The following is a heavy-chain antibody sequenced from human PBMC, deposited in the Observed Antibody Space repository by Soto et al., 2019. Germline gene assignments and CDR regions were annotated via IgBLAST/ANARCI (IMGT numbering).Heavy chain of an antibody. Sequence: SETLSLTCAVYGGSFSGYYWSWIRQPPGKGLEWIGEINHSGSTYYNPSLRSRVTISVDTSKNQFSLKVTALTVADTAVYYCARHRDTSSRYLLPDYWGQGILVTVSS. J-gene: IGHJ4*02. V-gene: IGHV4-34*01. CDR2: INHSGST. CDR3: ARHRDTSSRYLLPDY. CDR1: GGSFSGYY. D-gene: IGHD6-13*01.